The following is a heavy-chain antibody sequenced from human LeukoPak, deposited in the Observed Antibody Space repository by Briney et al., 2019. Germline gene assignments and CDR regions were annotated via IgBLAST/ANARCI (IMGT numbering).Heavy chain of an antibody. Sequence: AGGSLRLSCAVSGITLSNYGMSWVRQAPGKGLEWVAGISVSGGRTNYADSVKGRFTISRDNPKNTLYLQMNSLRAEDTAVYFCAKRGVVIRVILVGFHKEAYYFDSWGQGALVTVSS. J-gene: IGHJ4*02. CDR2: ISVSGGRT. CDR3: AKRGVVIRVILVGFHKEAYYFDS. D-gene: IGHD3-22*01. CDR1: GITLSNYG. V-gene: IGHV3-23*01.